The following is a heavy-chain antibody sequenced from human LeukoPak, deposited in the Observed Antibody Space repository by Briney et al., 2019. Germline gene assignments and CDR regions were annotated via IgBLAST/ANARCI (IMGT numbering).Heavy chain of an antibody. CDR2: ISSSSSTI. J-gene: IGHJ4*02. D-gene: IGHD3-22*01. Sequence: GGSLRLSCAASGFTFSSYSMNWVRQAPGKGLEWISYISSSSSTIYYADSVKGRFTISRDNAKNSLYLQMNSLRAEDTAVYYCARAHYYDSSGYYDSYWGQGTLVTVSS. CDR3: ARAHYYDSSGYYDSY. V-gene: IGHV3-48*01. CDR1: GFTFSSYS.